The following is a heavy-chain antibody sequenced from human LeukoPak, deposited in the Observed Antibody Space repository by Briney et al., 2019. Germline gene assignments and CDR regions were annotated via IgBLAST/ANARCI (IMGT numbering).Heavy chain of an antibody. V-gene: IGHV4-59*01. J-gene: IGHJ4*02. CDR3: ASGILTGLDYFDY. Sequence: PSETLSLTCTVSGGSISSFYWSWIRQPPEKGLEWIGCISNSGNTNYNPSLQSRVTISMDTSKNQFSLKLSSVTAADTAVYYCASGILTGLDYFDYWGQGTLVTVSS. CDR1: GGSISSFY. CDR2: ISNSGNT. D-gene: IGHD3-9*01.